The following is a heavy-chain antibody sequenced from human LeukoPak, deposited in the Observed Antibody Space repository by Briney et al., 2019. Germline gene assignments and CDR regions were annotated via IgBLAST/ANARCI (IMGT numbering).Heavy chain of an antibody. CDR2: INPNSGGT. J-gene: IGHJ5*02. Sequence: ASVKVSCKASGYTFTGYYMHWVRQAPGQGLEWMGWINPNSGGTNYAQKFQGRVTMTRDTSISTAYMELSRLRSDDTAVYYCARDAAAGIRSPYNWFDPWGQGTLVTVSS. D-gene: IGHD6-13*01. CDR3: ARDAAAGIRSPYNWFDP. V-gene: IGHV1-2*02. CDR1: GYTFTGYY.